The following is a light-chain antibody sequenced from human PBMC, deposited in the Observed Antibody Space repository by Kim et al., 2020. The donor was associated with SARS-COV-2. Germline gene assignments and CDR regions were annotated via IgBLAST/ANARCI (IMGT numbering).Light chain of an antibody. CDR1: SSDVGAYDY. Sequence: GQSVTISCTGTSSDVGAYDYVSWYQQHPGKVPKLIIYQVKRRPSGVPDRFSGSKSGNTASLTVSGLQAEDEAEYFCSSYIGSTIWVFGSGTKLTVL. J-gene: IGLJ3*02. CDR3: SSYIGSTIWV. V-gene: IGLV2-8*01. CDR2: QVK.